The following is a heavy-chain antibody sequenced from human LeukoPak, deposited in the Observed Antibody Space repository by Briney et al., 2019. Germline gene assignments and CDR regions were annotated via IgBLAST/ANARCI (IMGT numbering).Heavy chain of an antibody. D-gene: IGHD6-13*01. V-gene: IGHV3-9*01. CDR3: AKDPQYSSSWSFDY. J-gene: IGHJ4*02. Sequence: GGSLRLSCAASGFTFSSYAMSWVRQAPGKGLEWVSGISWNSGSIGYADSVKGRFTISRDNAKNSLYLQMNSLRAEDTALYYCAKDPQYSSSWSFDYWGQGTLVTVSS. CDR2: ISWNSGSI. CDR1: GFTFSSYA.